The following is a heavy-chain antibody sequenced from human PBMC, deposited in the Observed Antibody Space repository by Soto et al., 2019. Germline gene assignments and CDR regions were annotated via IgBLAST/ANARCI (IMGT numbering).Heavy chain of an antibody. Sequence: PGGSLRLSCAASGFTFSSYSMNWVRQAPGKGLEWVSSISSSSSYIYYADSVKGRFTISRDNAKNSLYLQMNSLRAEDTAVYYCARESRDSSSSLDWFDPWGQGTLVTVSS. V-gene: IGHV3-21*01. CDR1: GFTFSSYS. CDR3: ARESRDSSSSLDWFDP. CDR2: ISSSSSYI. J-gene: IGHJ5*02. D-gene: IGHD6-13*01.